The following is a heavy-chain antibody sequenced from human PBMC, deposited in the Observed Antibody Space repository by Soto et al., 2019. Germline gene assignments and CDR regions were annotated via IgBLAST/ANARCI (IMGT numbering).Heavy chain of an antibody. D-gene: IGHD1-26*01. V-gene: IGHV3-33*01. CDR1: GFDFSTYG. Sequence: QVQLVESGGGVVQPGRSLRLSCAASGFDFSTYGMHWVREAAGKGPEWVAVIWYDGSNKYYADSVRGRFIISRDNSKSTLFLQLNSLRAEDSAVYYFARAVGPFYYWGQGLLVTVSS. J-gene: IGHJ4*02. CDR2: IWYDGSNK. CDR3: ARAVGPFYY.